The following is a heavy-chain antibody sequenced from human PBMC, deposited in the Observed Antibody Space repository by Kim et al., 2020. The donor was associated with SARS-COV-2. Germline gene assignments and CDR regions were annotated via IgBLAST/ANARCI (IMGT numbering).Heavy chain of an antibody. V-gene: IGHV3-74*01. CDR3: ARLGIAVTNNHYYYGMDV. CDR2: INSDGSST. Sequence: GGSLRLSCAASGFTFSSYWMHWVRQAPGKGLVWVSRINSDGSSTSYADSVKGRFTISRDNAKNTLYLQMNSLRAEDTAVYYCARLGIAVTNNHYYYGMDVWGQGTTVTVSS. CDR1: GFTFSSYW. D-gene: IGHD6-19*01. J-gene: IGHJ6*02.